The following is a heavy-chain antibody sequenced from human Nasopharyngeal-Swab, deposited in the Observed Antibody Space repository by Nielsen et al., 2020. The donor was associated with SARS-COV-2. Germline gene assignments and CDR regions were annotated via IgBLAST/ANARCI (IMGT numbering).Heavy chain of an antibody. CDR3: ARSVWAESSGWFPGWFDP. D-gene: IGHD6-19*01. Sequence: WVRQAPGRGLEWMGGIIPIFGTANYAQKFQGRVTITADESTSTAYMELSSLRSEDTAVYYCARSVWAESSGWFPGWFDPWGQGTLVTVSS. V-gene: IGHV1-69*01. CDR2: IIPIFGTA. J-gene: IGHJ5*02.